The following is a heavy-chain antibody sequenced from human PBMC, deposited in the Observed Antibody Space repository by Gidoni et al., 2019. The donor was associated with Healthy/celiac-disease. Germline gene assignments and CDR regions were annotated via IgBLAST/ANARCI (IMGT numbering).Heavy chain of an antibody. CDR2: IYYSGST. D-gene: IGHD3-22*01. Sequence: QLQLQESGPGLVKPSETLSLTCTVSGGSISSGSYYGGWNRPPPGKGLEWIGSIYYSGSTSYNPSLKSRVTISVDTSKNQFSLKLSSVTAADTAVYYCASSSITMIVVVSPNWGQGTLVTVSS. J-gene: IGHJ4*02. CDR3: ASSSITMIVVVSPN. V-gene: IGHV4-39*01. CDR1: GGSISSGSYY.